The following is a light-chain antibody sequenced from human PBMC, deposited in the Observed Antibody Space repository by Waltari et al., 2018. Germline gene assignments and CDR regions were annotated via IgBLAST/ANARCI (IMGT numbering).Light chain of an antibody. CDR1: QSLLLSSYNKNF. J-gene: IGKJ1*01. CDR2: WAS. CDR3: QQYYDVPPT. V-gene: IGKV4-1*01. Sequence: DIVMTQSPDSLAVSLGERAPISCMSIQSLLLSSYNKNFLAWYQQKPGQSPKLLIYWASTRESGVPDRFVGSGSETDFTLTISSLQAEDVAVYYCQQYYDVPPTFGQGTKVEIK.